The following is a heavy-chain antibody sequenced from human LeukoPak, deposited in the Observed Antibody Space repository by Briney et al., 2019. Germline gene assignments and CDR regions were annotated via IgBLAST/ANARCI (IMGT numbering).Heavy chain of an antibody. V-gene: IGHV3-7*01. CDR2: INQDGSEK. Sequence: PGGSLRLSCAASGFTFTTYWINWVRQAPGKGLEWVAVINQDGSEKYYMDSVKGRFTISRDNAKNSLYQQMNSLRAEDTAVYYCARDLGFSPDHWGQGTLVTVSS. J-gene: IGHJ1*01. D-gene: IGHD1-14*01. CDR1: GFTFTTYW. CDR3: ARDLGFSPDH.